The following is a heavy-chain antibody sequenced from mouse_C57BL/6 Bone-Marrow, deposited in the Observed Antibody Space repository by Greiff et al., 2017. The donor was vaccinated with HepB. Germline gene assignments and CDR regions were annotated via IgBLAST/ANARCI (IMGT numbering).Heavy chain of an antibody. CDR2: IYPGSGST. J-gene: IGHJ3*01. Sequence: QVQLQQPGAELVKPGASVKMSCKASGYTFTSYWITWVKQRPGQGLEWIGDIYPGSGSTNYNEKFKSKATLTVDTSSSPAYLQLSSLTSEDSAVYYCARFFPAWFAYWGQGTLVTVSA. CDR3: ARFFPAWFAY. CDR1: GYTFTSYW. V-gene: IGHV1-55*01.